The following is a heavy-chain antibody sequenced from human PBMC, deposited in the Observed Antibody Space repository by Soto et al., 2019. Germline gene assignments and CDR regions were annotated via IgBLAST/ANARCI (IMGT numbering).Heavy chain of an antibody. D-gene: IGHD6-19*01. CDR3: ARGSGWRILDY. V-gene: IGHV4-59*01. Sequence: ASETLSLTCTVSGGSISSYYWSWIRQPPGKGLEWIGYIYYSGSTNYNPSLKSRVTISVDTSKNQFSLKLSSVTAADTAVYYCARGSGWRILDYWGQGTLVTVSS. CDR2: IYYSGST. CDR1: GGSISSYY. J-gene: IGHJ4*02.